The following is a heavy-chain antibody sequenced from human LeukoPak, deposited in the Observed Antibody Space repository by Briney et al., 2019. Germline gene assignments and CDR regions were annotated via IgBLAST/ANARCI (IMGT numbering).Heavy chain of an antibody. CDR2: ISPSGGST. V-gene: IGHV1-46*01. J-gene: IGHJ4*02. D-gene: IGHD2-21*02. CDR3: AGGDGDPD. CDR1: GYTFTSNY. Sequence: ASVKVSCKAFGYTFTSNYMHWVRQAPGQGPEWMGVISPSGGSTTYAQKFQGRVTLTRDMSTSTDYLELSSLRSEDTAVYYCAGGDGDPDWGQGTLVTVSS.